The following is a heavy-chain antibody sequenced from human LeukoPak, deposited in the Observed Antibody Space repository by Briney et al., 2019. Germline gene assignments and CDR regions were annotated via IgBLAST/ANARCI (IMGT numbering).Heavy chain of an antibody. Sequence: PSETLSLTCTVSGGSISSSSYYWGWIRQPPGKGLEWIGSIYYSGSTYYNPSLKSRVTISVDTSKNQFSLKLSSVTAADTAVYYCARDRVPAARDAFDIWGQGTMVTVSS. J-gene: IGHJ3*02. CDR2: IYYSGST. CDR3: ARDRVPAARDAFDI. CDR1: GGSISSSSYY. V-gene: IGHV4-39*02. D-gene: IGHD2-2*01.